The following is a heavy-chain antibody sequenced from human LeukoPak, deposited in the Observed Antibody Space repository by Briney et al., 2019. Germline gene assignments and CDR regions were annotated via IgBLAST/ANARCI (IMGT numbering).Heavy chain of an antibody. V-gene: IGHV1-2*02. CDR2: INPNSGGT. CDR1: GGTFNSYA. CDR3: ARVHDSSGYYYYYFDY. D-gene: IGHD3-22*01. J-gene: IGHJ4*02. Sequence: ASVKVSCKASGGTFNSYAISWVRQAPGQGLEWMGWINPNSGGTNYAQKFQGRVTMTRDASISTAYMELSRLRSDDTAVYYCARVHDSSGYYYYYFDYWGQGTLVTVSS.